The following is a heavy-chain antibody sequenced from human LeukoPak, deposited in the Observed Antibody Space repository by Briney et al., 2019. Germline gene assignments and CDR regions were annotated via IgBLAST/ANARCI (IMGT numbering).Heavy chain of an antibody. CDR3: ATSLGPLTEY. Sequence: PGGSLRLSCAASGFASSSNWMHWVRHTPGKGLVWVSRINSGGSGTSYAASVEGRFTISRDNAKNTLYLQMNSLRAEDTAVYYCATSLGPLTEYWGQGTLVTVSS. CDR1: GFASSSNW. CDR2: INSGGSGT. D-gene: IGHD7-27*01. V-gene: IGHV3-74*01. J-gene: IGHJ4*02.